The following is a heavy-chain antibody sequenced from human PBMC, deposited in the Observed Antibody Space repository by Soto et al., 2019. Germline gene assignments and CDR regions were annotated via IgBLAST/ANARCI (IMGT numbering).Heavy chain of an antibody. J-gene: IGHJ4*02. CDR3: APGGGFDY. D-gene: IGHD3-16*01. CDR2: ISYDGSNK. Sequence: QVQLVESGGGVVQPGRSLRLSCAASGFTFSSYGMHWVRQAPGKGLEWVAVISYDGSNKYYADSVKGRFTISRDNSKNTLYLQMNSLRAEDTAVYYCAPGGGFDYWGQGTLVTVSS. CDR1: GFTFSSYG. V-gene: IGHV3-30*03.